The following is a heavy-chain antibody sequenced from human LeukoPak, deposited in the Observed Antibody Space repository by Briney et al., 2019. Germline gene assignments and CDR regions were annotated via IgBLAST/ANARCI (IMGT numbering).Heavy chain of an antibody. J-gene: IGHJ4*02. V-gene: IGHV3-23*01. CDR1: GFTFSTAS. CDR2: FDTGFGT. D-gene: IGHD6-19*01. CDR3: ARSSGWWSLDY. Sequence: PGGSLRLSCAASGFTFSTASLHWVRQAPGRGLEWVSAFDTGFGTYYPDSLKGRFSISRDNSKNTLLLQMNSLRAEDTAVYYCARSSGWWSLDYWGQGTLVTVSS.